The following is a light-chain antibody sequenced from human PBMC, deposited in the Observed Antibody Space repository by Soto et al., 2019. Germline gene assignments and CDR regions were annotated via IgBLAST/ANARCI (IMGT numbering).Light chain of an antibody. CDR1: RSNIGAGYA. V-gene: IGLV1-40*01. CDR2: RNN. J-gene: IGLJ3*02. CDR3: QSYDSSLSIRV. Sequence: QSVLTQPPSVSGAPGQRVTISCTGSRSNIGAGYAVYLYRRLPGTAPKLLTSRNNNRPSGVPDRFSGSKSGTSASLAIAGLQAEDEADYYCQSYDSSLSIRVSGGGTKVTVL.